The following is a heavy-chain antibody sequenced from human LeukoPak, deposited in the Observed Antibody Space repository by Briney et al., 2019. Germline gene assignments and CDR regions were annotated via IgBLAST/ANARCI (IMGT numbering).Heavy chain of an antibody. V-gene: IGHV3-30*04. Sequence: GGSLRLSCAASGFTFSSYAIHWVRQAPGKGLEWVAVISYDGSSKYYADSVKGRFTISRDNSKNTLYLQMNSLRAEDTAVYYCARARSSYGYGDAFDIWGQGTMVTVSS. CDR1: GFTFSSYA. CDR3: ARARSSYGYGDAFDI. CDR2: ISYDGSSK. D-gene: IGHD5-18*01. J-gene: IGHJ3*02.